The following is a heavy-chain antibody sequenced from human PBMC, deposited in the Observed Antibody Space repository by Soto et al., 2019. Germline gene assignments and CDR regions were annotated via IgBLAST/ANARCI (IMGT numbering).Heavy chain of an antibody. CDR3: ARAPGDFWSGYYEDYYYGMDV. Sequence: SETLSLTCAVSGYSISSGYYWGWIRQPPGKGLEWIRSIYHSGSTYYNPSLKSRVTISVDTSKNQFSLKLSSVTAADTAVYYCARAPGDFWSGYYEDYYYGMDVWGQGTTVTVSS. D-gene: IGHD3-3*01. J-gene: IGHJ6*02. CDR2: IYHSGST. V-gene: IGHV4-38-2*01. CDR1: GYSISSGYY.